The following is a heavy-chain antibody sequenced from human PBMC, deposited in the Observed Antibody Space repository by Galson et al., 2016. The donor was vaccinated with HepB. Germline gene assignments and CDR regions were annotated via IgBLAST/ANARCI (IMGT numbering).Heavy chain of an antibody. Sequence: CAISGDSVASNSGGWNWIRQSPSRGLEWLGRTYYRSKWYNDYAVSVKSRITINPDTSKNQFSLQLNSVTPEDTAVYYCSRDPAPLMYAFYIWGQGTMVTVSS. D-gene: IGHD2-8*01. CDR2: TYYRSKWYN. V-gene: IGHV6-1*01. J-gene: IGHJ3*02. CDR3: SRDPAPLMYAFYI. CDR1: GDSVASNSGG.